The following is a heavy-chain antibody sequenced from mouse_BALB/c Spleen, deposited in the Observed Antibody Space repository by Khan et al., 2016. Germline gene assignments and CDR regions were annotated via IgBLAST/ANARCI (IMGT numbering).Heavy chain of an antibody. J-gene: IGHJ3*01. V-gene: IGHV3-2*02. CDR1: GYSITSDYA. CDR3: ARWRAWFAY. Sequence: EVQLVESGPGLVKPSQSLSLTCTVTGYSITSDYAWNWIRQFPGNKLEWMGYITYSGTTSYNPSLKSRISITRDTSKNQFFLQLNSVTTEDTATXYCARWRAWFAYWGQGTLVTVSA. CDR2: ITYSGTT.